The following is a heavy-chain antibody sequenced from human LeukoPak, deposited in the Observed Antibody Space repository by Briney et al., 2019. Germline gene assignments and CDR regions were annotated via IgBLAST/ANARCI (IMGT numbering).Heavy chain of an antibody. CDR1: GYTFTSYG. V-gene: IGHV1-18*01. CDR2: ISAYNGNT. D-gene: IGHD6-13*01. J-gene: IGHJ5*02. CDR3: ARRLSSWTYNWFDP. Sequence: ASVKVSCKASGYTFTSYGISWVRQAPGQGLEWMGWISAYNGNTNYAQKLQGRVTMTTDTSTSTAYMELRSLRSDDTAVYYCARRLSSWTYNWFDPWGQGTLVTVSS.